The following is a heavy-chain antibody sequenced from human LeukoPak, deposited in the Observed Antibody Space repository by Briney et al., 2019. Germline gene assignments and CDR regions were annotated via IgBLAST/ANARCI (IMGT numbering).Heavy chain of an antibody. CDR2: TYYSGST. CDR3: ARHGSGAFGFDI. CDR1: GGSISSYY. D-gene: IGHD3-10*01. V-gene: IGHV4-59*08. J-gene: IGHJ3*02. Sequence: SETLSLTCSVSGGSISSYYWSWIRQPPGKGLEWIGYTYYSGSTNYNPSLKSRVTISADMSKNQFSLKLSSVAAADTAVYYCARHGSGAFGFDIWGQGTMVTVSS.